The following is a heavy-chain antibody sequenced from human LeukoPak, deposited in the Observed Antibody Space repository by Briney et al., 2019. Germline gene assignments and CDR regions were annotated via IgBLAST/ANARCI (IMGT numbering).Heavy chain of an antibody. CDR1: GFTFDDYA. D-gene: IGHD5-18*01. J-gene: IGHJ5*02. Sequence: GGSLRLSCAASGFTFDDYAMHWVRQAPGKGLGWVSLISGDGGSTYYADSVKGRFTISRDNSKNSLYLQMNSLRTEDTALYYCAKETYSYEHNWFDPWGQETLVTVSS. CDR3: AKETYSYEHNWFDP. V-gene: IGHV3-43*02. CDR2: ISGDGGST.